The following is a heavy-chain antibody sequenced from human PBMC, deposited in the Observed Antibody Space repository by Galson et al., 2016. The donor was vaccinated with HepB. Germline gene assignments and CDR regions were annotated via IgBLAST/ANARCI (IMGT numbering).Heavy chain of an antibody. Sequence: SVKVSCKVSGYTLTELSMHWVRQAPGKGLEWMGGFDPEDGETIYAQEFQGRVTMTEDTSTDTAHMELSSLRSEDTAVYYCATVYCSRTSCHSNWFDPWGQGTLVTVSS. CDR3: ATVYCSRTSCHSNWFDP. J-gene: IGHJ5*02. CDR1: GYTLTELS. V-gene: IGHV1-24*01. D-gene: IGHD2-2*01. CDR2: FDPEDGET.